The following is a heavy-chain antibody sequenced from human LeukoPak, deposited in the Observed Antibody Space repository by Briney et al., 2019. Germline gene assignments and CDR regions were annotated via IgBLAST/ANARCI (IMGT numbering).Heavy chain of an antibody. CDR1: GFTFSSYS. CDR3: ARDPNYYYPSYYYDY. D-gene: IGHD4/OR15-4a*01. J-gene: IGHJ4*02. CDR2: IGGNTFRGTT. Sequence: GGSLRLSCAASGFTFSSYSMHWVRQAPGKGLEWVGFIGGNTFRGTTQYAASLKGRFIISRDDSKSSAYLEMLSLKIEDTGVYYCARDPNYYYPSYYYDYWGLGTLVTVSS. V-gene: IGHV3-49*04.